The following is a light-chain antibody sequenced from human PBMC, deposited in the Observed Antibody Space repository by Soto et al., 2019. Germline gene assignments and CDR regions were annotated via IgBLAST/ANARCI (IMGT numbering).Light chain of an antibody. CDR3: HTYNSYSLHT. CDR1: QRVGRR. CDR2: DAS. Sequence: DIPMTQSPTLSASAGGRITTICRASQRVGRRRAWFQQKPGKDPKLLIYDASSLESGVPSRFSGRGSGTEFTLTISSLQPDDCATYYCHTYNSYSLHTFGQGTKLEIK. J-gene: IGKJ2*01. V-gene: IGKV1-5*02.